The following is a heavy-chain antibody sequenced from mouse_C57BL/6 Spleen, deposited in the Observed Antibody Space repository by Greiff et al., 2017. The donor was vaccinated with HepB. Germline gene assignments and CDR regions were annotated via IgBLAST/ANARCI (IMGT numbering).Heavy chain of an antibody. Sequence: VQLQQSVAELVRPGASVKLSCTASGFNIKNTYMHWVKQRPEQGLEWIGRIDPANGNTKYAPKFQGKATITADTSSNTAYLQLSSLTSEDTAIYYCDRGVYSGNYGRYFDVWGTGTTVTVSS. D-gene: IGHD2-1*01. CDR3: DRGVYSGNYGRYFDV. V-gene: IGHV14-3*01. CDR1: GFNIKNTY. J-gene: IGHJ1*03. CDR2: IDPANGNT.